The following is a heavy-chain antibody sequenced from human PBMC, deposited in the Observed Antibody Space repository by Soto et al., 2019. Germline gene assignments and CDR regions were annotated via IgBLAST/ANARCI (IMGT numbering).Heavy chain of an antibody. J-gene: IGHJ4*02. Sequence: ASVKVSCKVSGYSLTELSMHWVRQAPGKGLEWMGNFDGEDGETFYAQKFQGRVTMTEDTSTDTAYMELSSLRSEDTAVYYCATDLYFYENSGQPFAYSGQGTPVTVSS. CDR2: FDGEDGET. D-gene: IGHD3-22*01. CDR3: ATDLYFYENSGQPFAY. V-gene: IGHV1-24*01. CDR1: GYSLTELS.